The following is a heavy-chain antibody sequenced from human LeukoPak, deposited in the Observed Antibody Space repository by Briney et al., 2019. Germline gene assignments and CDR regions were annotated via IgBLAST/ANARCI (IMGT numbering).Heavy chain of an antibody. CDR2: INHSGST. CDR1: GGSFSGYY. V-gene: IGHV4-34*01. Sequence: PSETLSLTCAVYGGSFSGYYWSWIRQPPGKGLEWIGEINHSGSTNYNPPLKSRVTISVDTSKNQFSLKLSSVTAADTAVYYCARGPFHITIFGVVPNWFDPWGQGTLVTVSS. D-gene: IGHD3-3*01. J-gene: IGHJ5*02. CDR3: ARGPFHITIFGVVPNWFDP.